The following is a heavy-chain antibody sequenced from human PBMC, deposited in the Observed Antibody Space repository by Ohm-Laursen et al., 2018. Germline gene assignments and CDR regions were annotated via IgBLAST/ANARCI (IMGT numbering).Heavy chain of an antibody. CDR3: AREYYHDSSGDYWDY. CDR2: IKQDGSEK. Sequence: GSLRLSCSASGFTFTRYWMSWVRQAPGKGLEWVANIKQDGSEKCYVDSVKGRFTISRDNAKNSLYLQMNSLRAEDTAVYYCAREYYHDSSGDYWDYWGQGTLVTVSS. D-gene: IGHD3-22*01. J-gene: IGHJ4*02. V-gene: IGHV3-7*01. CDR1: GFTFTRYW.